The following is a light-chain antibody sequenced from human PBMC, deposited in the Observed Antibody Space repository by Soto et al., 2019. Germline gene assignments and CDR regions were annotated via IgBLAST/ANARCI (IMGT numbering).Light chain of an antibody. J-gene: IGKJ5*01. CDR1: QSVSSSY. Sequence: EIVLTQSPGTLSLSPGERATLSCRASQSVSSSYLSWYQQKPGQAPRLLIYGASSRATGIPDRFSGSGSGTDLTLTISRLEPEDFAVYYCQQYGSFPGTFGQGTRLEIK. CDR2: GAS. CDR3: QQYGSFPGT. V-gene: IGKV3-20*01.